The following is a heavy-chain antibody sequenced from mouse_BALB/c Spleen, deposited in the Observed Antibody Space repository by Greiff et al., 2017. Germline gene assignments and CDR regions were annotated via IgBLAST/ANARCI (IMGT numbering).Heavy chain of an antibody. J-gene: IGHJ2*01. CDR3: ARSGYYGSRYFDY. Sequence: EVQRVESGGGLVQPGGSRKLSCAASGFTFSSFGMHWVRQAPEKGLEWVAYISSGSSTIYYADTVKGRFTISRDNPKNTLFLQMTSLRSEDTAMYYCARSGYYGSRYFDYWGQGTTLTVSS. V-gene: IGHV5-17*02. CDR2: ISSGSSTI. CDR1: GFTFSSFG. D-gene: IGHD1-1*01.